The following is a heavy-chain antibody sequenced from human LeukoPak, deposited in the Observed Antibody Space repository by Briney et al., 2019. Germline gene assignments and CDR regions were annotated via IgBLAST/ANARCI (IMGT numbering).Heavy chain of an antibody. CDR2: IKSKTDGATT. D-gene: IGHD3-22*01. Sequence: GGSLRLSCAASGFTFSNAWMSWGRQAPGKGLEWVGRIKSKTDGATTDYAAPVKGRFTISRDDSKNTLYLQMNSLKTEDTAVYYCTTDPHYYDSSGYYMDVWGKGTTVTVSS. CDR3: TTDPHYYDSSGYYMDV. V-gene: IGHV3-15*01. J-gene: IGHJ6*03. CDR1: GFTFSNAW.